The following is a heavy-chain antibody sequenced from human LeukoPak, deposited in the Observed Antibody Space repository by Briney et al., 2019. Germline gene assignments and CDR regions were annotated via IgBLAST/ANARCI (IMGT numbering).Heavy chain of an antibody. J-gene: IGHJ6*02. CDR1: GFTFSSYS. V-gene: IGHV3-21*01. Sequence: GGSLRLSCAASGFTFSSYSMNWVRQAPGKGLEWVSSISSGSSYIYYADSVKGRFTISRDNAKNSLYLQMSSLRAEDTAMYYCARAPDIVATIKGYYYYGMDVWGQGTTVTVSS. CDR3: ARAPDIVATIKGYYYYGMDV. D-gene: IGHD5-12*01. CDR2: ISSGSSYI.